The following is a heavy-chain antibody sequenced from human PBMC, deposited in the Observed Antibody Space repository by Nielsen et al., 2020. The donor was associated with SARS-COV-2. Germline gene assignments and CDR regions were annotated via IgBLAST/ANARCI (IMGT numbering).Heavy chain of an antibody. CDR1: GFTFSSYG. D-gene: IGHD6-6*01. J-gene: IGHJ6*02. CDR2: IWYDGSNK. Sequence: GESLKISCAASGFTFSSYGMHWVRQAPGKGLEWVAVIWYDGSNKYYADSVKGRFTISRDNSKNTLYLQMNSLRAEDTAVYYCARDLEYGSSSTRPRYGMDVWGQGTTVTVSS. V-gene: IGHV3-33*01. CDR3: ARDLEYGSSSTRPRYGMDV.